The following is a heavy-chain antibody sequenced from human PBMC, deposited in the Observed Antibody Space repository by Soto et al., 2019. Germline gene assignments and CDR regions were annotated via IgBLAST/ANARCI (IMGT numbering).Heavy chain of an antibody. J-gene: IGHJ4*02. CDR2: IYYSGST. Sequence: SETLSLTCTVSGGSISSSSYYWGWIRQPPGKGLEWIGSIYYSGSTYYNPSLKSRVTISVDTSKNQFSLKLSSVTAADTAVYYCARHPQSITMPLGGFDYWGQGTLVTVSS. V-gene: IGHV4-39*01. CDR3: ARHPQSITMPLGGFDY. D-gene: IGHD3-10*01. CDR1: GGSISSSSYY.